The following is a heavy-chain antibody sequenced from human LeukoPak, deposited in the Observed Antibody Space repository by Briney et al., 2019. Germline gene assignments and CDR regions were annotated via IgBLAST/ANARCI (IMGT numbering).Heavy chain of an antibody. CDR3: ARERTYYFDY. CDR2: IYSGGST. V-gene: IGHV3-53*01. CDR1: GFTVSSNY. J-gene: IGHJ4*02. Sequence: GGSLRLSCAASGFTVSSNYMSWVRQAPGKGLEWVSVIYSGGSTYYADSVKGRFTISRDNSKNTPYLQMNSLRAEDTAVYYCARERTYYFDYWGQGTLVTVSS.